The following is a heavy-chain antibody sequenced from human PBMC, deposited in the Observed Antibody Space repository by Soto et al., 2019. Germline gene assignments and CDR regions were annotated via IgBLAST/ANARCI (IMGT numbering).Heavy chain of an antibody. Sequence: QVQLQQWGAGLLKPSETLSLTCAVYGGSFSGYYWSWIRQLPGKGLEWIGEINHSGSTNYNPSLKSRVTISVDTSKNQFSLELSSVTAADTAVYYCARVGPRGWFDPWGQGTLVTVSS. V-gene: IGHV4-34*01. CDR3: ARVGPRGWFDP. D-gene: IGHD3-10*01. J-gene: IGHJ5*02. CDR1: GGSFSGYY. CDR2: INHSGST.